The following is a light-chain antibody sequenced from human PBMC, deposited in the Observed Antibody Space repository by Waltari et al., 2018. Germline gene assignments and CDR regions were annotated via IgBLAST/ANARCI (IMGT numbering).Light chain of an antibody. CDR3: QQSDSTPRT. CDR1: QSISTY. J-gene: IGKJ1*01. CDR2: AVS. Sequence: DIQMTQSPSSLSASVGDRVTITCRASQSISTYLNWYQQKPGNAPKLLIYAVSNLQSGVPSRFSGSGSGTDFTLTISSLQPADFATYYCQQSDSTPRTFGQGTKVEIK. V-gene: IGKV1-39*01.